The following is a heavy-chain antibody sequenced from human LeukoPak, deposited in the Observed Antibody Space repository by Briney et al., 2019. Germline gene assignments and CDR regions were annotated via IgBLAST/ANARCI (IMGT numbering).Heavy chain of an antibody. CDR2: INSAGSST. J-gene: IGHJ4*02. V-gene: IGHV3-74*01. CDR1: GFTFSTYW. D-gene: IGHD1-26*01. Sequence: PGGSLRHSCAAPGFTFSTYWMHWVRRAPGKGLVWVSRINSAGSSTSYADSVKGRFTISRDNAKNTLFLQMNSLRAEDTAVYYCARSLGGSFDYWGQVTLVTVSS. CDR3: ARSLGGSFDY.